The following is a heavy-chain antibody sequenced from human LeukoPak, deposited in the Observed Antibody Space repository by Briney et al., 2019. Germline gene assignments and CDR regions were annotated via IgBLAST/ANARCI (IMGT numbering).Heavy chain of an antibody. CDR2: INPKSGGT. J-gene: IGHJ4*02. V-gene: IGHV1-2*02. CDR3: ARVGGGEQFDY. Sequence: ASVTVSCKASGYTFTGYYMHWVRQAPGQGLEWMGWINPKSGGTNYAQKFQGRVTMTRDTSISTAYMELSRLRSDDTAVYYCARVGGGEQFDYWGQGTLVTVSS. CDR1: GYTFTGYY. D-gene: IGHD2-21*01.